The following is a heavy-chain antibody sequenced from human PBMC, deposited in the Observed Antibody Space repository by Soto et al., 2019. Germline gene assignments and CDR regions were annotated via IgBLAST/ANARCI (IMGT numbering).Heavy chain of an antibody. Sequence: GGSLRLSCAASGFTFSSYAMSWVRQAPGKGLEWVSAISGSGGSTYYADSVKGRFTISRDNSKNTLYLQMNSLRAEDTAVYYCAKDPYDSSGYYYGAYFQHWGQGTLVTVSS. J-gene: IGHJ1*01. CDR1: GFTFSSYA. CDR3: AKDPYDSSGYYYGAYFQH. V-gene: IGHV3-23*01. D-gene: IGHD3-22*01. CDR2: ISGSGGST.